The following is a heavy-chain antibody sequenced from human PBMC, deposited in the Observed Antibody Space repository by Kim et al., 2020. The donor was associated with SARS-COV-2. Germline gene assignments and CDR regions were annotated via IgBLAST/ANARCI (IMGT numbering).Heavy chain of an antibody. CDR2: VYYTGNT. D-gene: IGHD6-19*01. J-gene: IGHJ6*03. Sequence: SETLSLICTVSGGSIVGYHWSWIRQPPGKGLEWIGYVYYTGNTNYNPSLGSRVTISADTSKNQFSLKLSSVTAADTALYYCARHESVVGWYGGYYYYIDVWGKGTTVTVSS. CDR1: GGSIVGYH. V-gene: IGHV4-59*08. CDR3: ARHESVVGWYGGYYYYIDV.